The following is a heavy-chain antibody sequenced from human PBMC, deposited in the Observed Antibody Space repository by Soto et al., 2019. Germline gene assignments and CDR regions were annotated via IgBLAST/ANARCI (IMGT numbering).Heavy chain of an antibody. Sequence: QVRLVQSGAEVKKPGASVKVSCKASGYTFSSYAMHWVRQAPGQRLEWMGWINVGNGITKYSQKFQGRITITRDTSASTAYMELNSLRSEDRAVYYWARDEDVWGQGTTVTVSS. V-gene: IGHV1-3*01. J-gene: IGHJ6*02. CDR3: ARDEDV. CDR2: INVGNGIT. CDR1: GYTFSSYA.